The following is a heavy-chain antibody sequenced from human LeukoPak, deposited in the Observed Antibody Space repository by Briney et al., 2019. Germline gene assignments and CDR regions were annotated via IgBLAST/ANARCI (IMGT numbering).Heavy chain of an antibody. CDR1: GMTFERHG. CDR3: AKDVSMVRGKYVDY. D-gene: IGHD3-10*01. J-gene: IGHJ4*02. Sequence: PGGSLRLSCAVSGMTFERHGMHWVRQAPGKGLEWVAVISYDGSNKYYADSVKGRFTISRDNSKNTLYLQMNSLRAEDTAVYYCAKDVSMVRGKYVDYWGQGTLATVSS. V-gene: IGHV3-30*18. CDR2: ISYDGSNK.